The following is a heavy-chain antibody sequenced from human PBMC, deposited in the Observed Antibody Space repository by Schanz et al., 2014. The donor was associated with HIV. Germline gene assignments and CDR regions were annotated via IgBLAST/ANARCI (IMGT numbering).Heavy chain of an antibody. J-gene: IGHJ4*02. V-gene: IGHV3-15*01. CDR2: IKSKTESGST. Sequence: EVQLVESGGDLVKPGGSLTLTCAVSGFTLSDAWMSWVSQAPWRVMDWVGRIKSKTESGSTDYAAPVEGRFTISGDYSTNTLYLQMNSLKTEDTTVYYFTTDRRLADQQFDYWGQGTLVAVSS. CDR1: GFTLSDAW. D-gene: IGHD2-2*01. CDR3: TTDRRLADQQFDY.